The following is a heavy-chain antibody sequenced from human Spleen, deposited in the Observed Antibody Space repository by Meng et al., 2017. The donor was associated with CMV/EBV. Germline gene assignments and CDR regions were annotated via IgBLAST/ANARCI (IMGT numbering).Heavy chain of an antibody. CDR2: IQQDGSDK. V-gene: IGHV3-7*01. D-gene: IGHD6-6*01. CDR3: ARIGYSSSELDY. Sequence: GESLKISCAASGFTFSNYWMTWVRQAPGKGLEWVANIQQDGSDKYYVDSVKGRFTITRDNAKNSVYLQMNSLRGEDTAVYYCARIGYSSSELDYWGQGSLVTVSS. CDR1: GFTFSNYW. J-gene: IGHJ4*02.